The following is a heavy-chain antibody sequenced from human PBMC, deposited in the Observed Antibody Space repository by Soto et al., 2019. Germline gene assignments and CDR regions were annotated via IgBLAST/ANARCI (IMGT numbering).Heavy chain of an antibody. Sequence: GGSLRLSCAASGFTFSSYGMHWVRQAPGKGPEWVAVIWYDGSNKYYADSVKGRFTISRDNSKNTLYLQMNSLRAEDTAVYYCARDPGHSLGELSAFDYWGQGTLVTVSS. CDR3: ARDPGHSLGELSAFDY. D-gene: IGHD3-16*02. CDR1: GFTFSSYG. J-gene: IGHJ4*02. CDR2: IWYDGSNK. V-gene: IGHV3-33*01.